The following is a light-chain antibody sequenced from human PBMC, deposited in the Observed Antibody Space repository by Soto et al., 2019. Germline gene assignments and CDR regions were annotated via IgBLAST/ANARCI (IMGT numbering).Light chain of an antibody. V-gene: IGLV1-47*01. CDR3: AAWDDSLSVV. CDR2: RNN. Sequence: QSVLPQPPSGSGIPGQRVTISCSRSSSNIGSNYVYWYQQLPGTAPKLLIYRNNQRPSGVPDRFSGSKSGTSASLAISGLRSEDEADYYCAAWDDSLSVVFGGGTKSPS. J-gene: IGLJ2*01. CDR1: SSNIGSNY.